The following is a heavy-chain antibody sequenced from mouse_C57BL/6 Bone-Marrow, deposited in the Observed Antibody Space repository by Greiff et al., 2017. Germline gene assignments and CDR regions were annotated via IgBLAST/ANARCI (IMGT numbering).Heavy chain of an antibody. D-gene: IGHD2-3*01. CDR2: INPSNGGT. J-gene: IGHJ3*01. CDR3: AGCGGYYERFAY. CDR1: GYTFTSYW. Sequence: QVQLQQPGTELVKPGASVKLSCKASGYTFTSYWMHWVKQRPGQGLEWIGNINPSNGGTNYNEKFNSKATLTVDKSSSTAYMQLSSLTSEDSAVYYCAGCGGYYERFAYWGQGTLVTVSA. V-gene: IGHV1-53*01.